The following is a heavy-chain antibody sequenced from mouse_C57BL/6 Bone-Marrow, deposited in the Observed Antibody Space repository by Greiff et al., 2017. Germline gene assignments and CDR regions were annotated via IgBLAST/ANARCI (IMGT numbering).Heavy chain of an antibody. J-gene: IGHJ2*01. Sequence: QVQLQQPGAELVKPGASVKLSCKASGYTFTSYWMHWVKQRPGQGLEWIGMIHPNSGSTNYNEKFKSKATLTVDKSSSTAYMQLSRLTSEDSAVYDCASSYDFYDFDYRGQGATLTVSS. CDR3: ASSYDFYDFDY. CDR2: IHPNSGST. CDR1: GYTFTSYW. D-gene: IGHD2-4*01. V-gene: IGHV1-64*01.